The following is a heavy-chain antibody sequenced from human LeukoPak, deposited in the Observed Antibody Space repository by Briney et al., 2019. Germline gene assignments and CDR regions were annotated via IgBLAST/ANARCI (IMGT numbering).Heavy chain of an antibody. J-gene: IGHJ5*02. CDR2: ISGSGGST. CDR1: GFTFSSYA. CDR3: AKMDRIVVVPAAISSYNWFDP. Sequence: GGSLRLSCAASGFTFSSYAMSWVRQAPGKGLEWVSAISGSGGSTYYADSVKGRFAISRDNSKNTLYLQINSLRAEDTAVYYCAKMDRIVVVPAAISSYNWFDPWGQGTLVTVSS. D-gene: IGHD2-2*02. V-gene: IGHV3-23*01.